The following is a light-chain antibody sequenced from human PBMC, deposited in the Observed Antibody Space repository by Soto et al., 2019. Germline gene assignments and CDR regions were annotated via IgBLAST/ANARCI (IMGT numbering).Light chain of an antibody. CDR1: SSDVGSYNL. CDR2: EGS. CDR3: CSYAGSSTVV. Sequence: QSALTQPASVSGSPGQSITISCTGTSSDVGSYNLVSWYQQPPGKAPNLMIYEGSKRPSGVSNRFSGSKSGNTASLTISGLQAEDEADYYCCSYAGSSTVVFGGGTQLTVL. J-gene: IGLJ3*02. V-gene: IGLV2-23*01.